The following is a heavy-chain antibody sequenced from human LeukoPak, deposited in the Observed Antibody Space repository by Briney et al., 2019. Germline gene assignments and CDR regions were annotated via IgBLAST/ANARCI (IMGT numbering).Heavy chain of an antibody. CDR3: GRVRTGNTGSPEYFED. CDR1: GGSISSYY. J-gene: IGHJ1*01. Sequence: PSETLSLTCTVSGGSISSYYWSWIRQPPGKGLEWIGYLFYGGNTNSNPSLKSRVTISADTSKNQFSLRLNSVTAADTAVYFCGRVRTGNTGSPEYFEDWGQGTLVTVSS. CDR2: LFYGGNT. D-gene: IGHD5-12*01. V-gene: IGHV4-59*01.